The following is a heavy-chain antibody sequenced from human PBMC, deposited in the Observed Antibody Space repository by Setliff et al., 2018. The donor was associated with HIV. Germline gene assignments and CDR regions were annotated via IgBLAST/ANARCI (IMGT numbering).Heavy chain of an antibody. J-gene: IGHJ4*02. D-gene: IGHD1-26*01. CDR1: GVSINRTDHY. CDR3: ARDVGGVHMATNFDF. V-gene: IGHV4-39*07. Sequence: PSETLSLTCSVSGVSINRTDHYWGWIRQSPGKRLEWIGGVSQSGSTYYNPSLKSRVTISVDRSKNQFSLKLSSVTAADTAVYYCARDVGGVHMATNFDFWGQGTLVTVSS. CDR2: VSQSGST.